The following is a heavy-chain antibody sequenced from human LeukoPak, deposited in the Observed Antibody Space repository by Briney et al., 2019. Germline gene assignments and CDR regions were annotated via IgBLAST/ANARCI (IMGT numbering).Heavy chain of an antibody. Sequence: ASVKVSCKASGYTLTSYGINRVRQAPGQGLEWVGWISAYNGNTNYAQKLQGRVTMTTDTSTSTAYMELKSLRADDTAVYYCARDRDHYYSLASFVKYAFDIWGQGTLVTVSS. CDR3: ARDRDHYYSLASFVKYAFDI. J-gene: IGHJ3*02. D-gene: IGHD3-10*01. V-gene: IGHV1-18*04. CDR2: ISAYNGNT. CDR1: GYTLTSYG.